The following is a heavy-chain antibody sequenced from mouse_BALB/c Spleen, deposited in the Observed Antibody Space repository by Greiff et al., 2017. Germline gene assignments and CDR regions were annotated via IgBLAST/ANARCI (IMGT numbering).Heavy chain of an antibody. CDR3: ARVYGYDPYAMDY. CDR2: ISSGGST. V-gene: IGHV5-6-5*01. D-gene: IGHD2-2*01. J-gene: IGHJ4*01. Sequence: EVQVVESGGGLVKPGGSLKLSCAASGFTFSSYAMSWVRQTPEKRLEWVASISSGGSTYYPDSVKGRFTISRDNARNILYLQMSSLRSEDTAMYYCARVYGYDPYAMDYWGQGTSVTVSS. CDR1: GFTFSSYA.